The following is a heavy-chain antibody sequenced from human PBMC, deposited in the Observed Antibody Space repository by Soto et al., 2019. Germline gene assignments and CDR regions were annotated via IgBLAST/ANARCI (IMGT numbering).Heavy chain of an antibody. CDR2: IYWESNRI. Sequence: EEQLVESGGGLVEPGRSLRLSCVGSGFISNDYAMHWVRQAPGKGLEWVSGIYWESNRIDYAESVKGRFTISRDNAKNSLFLQMDRLRADDTALYFCTKDSTPGGADYWGPGTLVTVSS. V-gene: IGHV3-9*02. J-gene: IGHJ4*02. D-gene: IGHD3-16*01. CDR3: TKDSTPGGADY. CDR1: GFISNDYA.